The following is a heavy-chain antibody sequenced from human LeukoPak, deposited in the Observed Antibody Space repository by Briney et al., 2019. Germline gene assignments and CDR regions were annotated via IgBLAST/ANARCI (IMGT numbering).Heavy chain of an antibody. J-gene: IGHJ6*03. CDR2: MNPNSGNT. D-gene: IGHD5-18*01. CDR3: ARGIGGTAMVTSYYYYMDV. V-gene: IGHV1-8*03. CDR1: GGTFSGYA. Sequence: GASVKVSCKASGGTFSGYAISWVRQATGQGLEWMGWMNPNSGNTGYAQKFQGRVTITRNTSISTAYMELSSLRSEDTAVYYCARGIGGTAMVTSYYYYMDVWGKGTTVTVSS.